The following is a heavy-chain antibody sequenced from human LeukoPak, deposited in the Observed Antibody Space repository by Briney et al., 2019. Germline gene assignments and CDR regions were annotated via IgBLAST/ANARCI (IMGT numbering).Heavy chain of an antibody. Sequence: SETLSLTCTVSGYSISSGYYWGWIRQPPGKGLEWIGSIYHSGSTYYNPSLKSRVTISVDTSKNQFSLKLSSVTAADTAVYYCARDRYSESWGDWPFDYWGQGTLVTVSS. J-gene: IGHJ4*02. V-gene: IGHV4-38-2*02. CDR3: ARDRYSESWGDWPFDY. CDR2: IYHSGST. CDR1: GYSISSGYY. D-gene: IGHD1-26*01.